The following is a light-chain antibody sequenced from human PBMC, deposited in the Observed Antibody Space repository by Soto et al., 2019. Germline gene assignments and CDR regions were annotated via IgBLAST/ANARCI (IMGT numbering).Light chain of an antibody. CDR3: QQSSSIPLT. CDR1: QNIDTY. J-gene: IGKJ2*01. CDR2: TAS. Sequence: DVQMTQSPSSLSASVGDRGTITCRTSQNIDTYLNWYQQKPGKAPKLLIYTASSLPGGVPSRFSGSGYGTEFSLTISSLQPEDFATYFCQQSSSIPLTFGQGTKLEIK. V-gene: IGKV1-39*01.